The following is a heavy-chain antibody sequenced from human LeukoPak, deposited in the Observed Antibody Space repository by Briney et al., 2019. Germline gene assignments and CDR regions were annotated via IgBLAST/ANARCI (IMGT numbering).Heavy chain of an antibody. V-gene: IGHV3-30*18. Sequence: GGSLRLSCAASGFTFSSYGMHCVRQAPGKGLEWVAVISYDGSNKYYADSVKGRFTISRDNSKNTLYLQMNSLRAEDTAVYYCAKRSADYWGQGTLVTVSS. CDR1: GFTFSSYG. D-gene: IGHD2-15*01. CDR3: AKRSADY. CDR2: ISYDGSNK. J-gene: IGHJ4*02.